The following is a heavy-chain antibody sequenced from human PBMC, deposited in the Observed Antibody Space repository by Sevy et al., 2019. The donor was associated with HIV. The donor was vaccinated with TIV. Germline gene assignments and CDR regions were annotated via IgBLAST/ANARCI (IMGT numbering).Heavy chain of an antibody. CDR3: ARDRDMITFGVAEAFDI. J-gene: IGHJ3*02. Sequence: GESLKISCAASGFIFNSFNINWVRQAPGKGLEWVSSISGSSNYIYYSDSVKGRFTISRDNAKNSLYLQMNRLRADDTAVYYCARDRDMITFGVAEAFDIWGQGTMVTVSS. CDR2: ISGSSNYI. CDR1: GFIFNSFN. V-gene: IGHV3-21*01. D-gene: IGHD3-16*01.